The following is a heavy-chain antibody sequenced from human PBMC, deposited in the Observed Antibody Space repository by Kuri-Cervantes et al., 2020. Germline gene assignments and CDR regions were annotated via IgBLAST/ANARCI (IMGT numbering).Heavy chain of an antibody. V-gene: IGHV3-7*03. CDR3: TRDDPTQRGDY. J-gene: IGHJ4*02. Sequence: GESLKISCVASGFAFSSYGMHWVRQAPGKGLEWVANIKHSETFYVDSVKGRFTISRDNAKNSLYLQMNSLRAEDTAVYYCTRDDPTQRGDYWGQGTLVTVSS. CDR2: IKHSET. D-gene: IGHD3-16*01. CDR1: GFAFSSYG.